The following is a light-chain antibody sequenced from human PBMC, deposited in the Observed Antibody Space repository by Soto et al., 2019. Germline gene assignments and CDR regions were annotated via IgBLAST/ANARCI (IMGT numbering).Light chain of an antibody. V-gene: IGKV3D-20*02. CDR3: QQRNKWPPVT. CDR1: QSVTSSY. J-gene: IGKJ4*01. Sequence: EIVLTQSPGTLSLSPGERATLSCRASQSVTSSYLAWYQQKPGQAPRLLIYAASSRATGIPDRFSGSGSGTDFTLTISSLEPEDFAVYYCQQRNKWPPVTFGGGTKVDIK. CDR2: AAS.